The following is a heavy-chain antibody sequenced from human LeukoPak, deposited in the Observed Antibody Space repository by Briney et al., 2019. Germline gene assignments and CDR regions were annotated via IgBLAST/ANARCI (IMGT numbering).Heavy chain of an antibody. V-gene: IGHV3-23*01. CDR3: AKQGYSNSVSYFDY. J-gene: IGHJ4*02. D-gene: IGHD6-6*01. CDR1: GFTFSKYA. CDR2: ISGSSTST. Sequence: PGGSLRLSCAASGFTFSKYAMSWVRQAPGKGLEWVSSISGSSTSTYYADSVKGRFTISRDNSKNTLYLQMNTLRAEDTAVYCCAKQGYSNSVSYFDYWGQGALVSVSS.